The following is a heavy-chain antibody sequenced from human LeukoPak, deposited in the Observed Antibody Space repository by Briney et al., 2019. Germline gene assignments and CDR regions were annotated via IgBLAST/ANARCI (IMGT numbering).Heavy chain of an antibody. Sequence: SETLSLTCTVPGGSISSSSYYWGWIRQPPGKGLEWIGSIYYSGSTYYNPSLKSRVTISVDTSRNQFPLKLSSVTAADTAVYYCARQEDCTNGVCYDYWGQGTLVTVSS. J-gene: IGHJ4*02. CDR3: ARQEDCTNGVCYDY. D-gene: IGHD2-8*01. CDR2: IYYSGST. CDR1: GGSISSSSYY. V-gene: IGHV4-39*01.